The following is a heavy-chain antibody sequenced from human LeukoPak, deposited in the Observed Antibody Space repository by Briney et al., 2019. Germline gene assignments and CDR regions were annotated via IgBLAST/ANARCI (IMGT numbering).Heavy chain of an antibody. CDR1: GGSFSGYY. D-gene: IGHD3-22*01. J-gene: IGHJ5*02. CDR2: INHSGST. CDR3: ARGEPHYYYDSSGYYYP. Sequence: SETLSLTCAVYGGSFSGYYWSWIRQPPGKGLEWIGEINHSGSTNYNPSLKSRVTVSVDTSKNQFSLKLSSVTAADTAVYYCARGEPHYYYDSSGYYYPWGQGTLVTVSS. V-gene: IGHV4-34*01.